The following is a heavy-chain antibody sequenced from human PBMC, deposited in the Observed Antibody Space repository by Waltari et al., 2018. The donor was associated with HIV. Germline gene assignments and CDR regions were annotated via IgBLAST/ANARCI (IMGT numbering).Heavy chain of an antibody. CDR3: AKAFGSSWDIDY. J-gene: IGHJ4*02. V-gene: IGHV3-23*01. Sequence: EVRLLASGGDLVQPGGSLRLPCSASGFTFSSYAMTWVRCAPGKGLEWVSSISGSGNNTKYADSVKGRFTISRDKSKNTLFLQMNSLRADDTAVYYCAKAFGSSWDIDYWGQGTLVTVSS. CDR1: GFTFSSYA. CDR2: ISGSGNNT. D-gene: IGHD6-13*01.